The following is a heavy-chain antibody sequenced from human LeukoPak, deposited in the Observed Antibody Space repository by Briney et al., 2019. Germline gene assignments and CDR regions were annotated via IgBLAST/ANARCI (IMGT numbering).Heavy chain of an antibody. D-gene: IGHD3-10*01. J-gene: IGHJ6*02. CDR1: GFTFSNYW. Sequence: GGSLRLSCAASGFTFSNYWMSCVRQAPGKGLEWVANIMQAGSEKYYVDSVEGRFTISRDNAKNSLYLQINSLRAEDTAVYYCAREGKGSYGMDVWGQGTTVTVSS. CDR2: IMQAGSEK. V-gene: IGHV3-7*01. CDR3: AREGKGSYGMDV.